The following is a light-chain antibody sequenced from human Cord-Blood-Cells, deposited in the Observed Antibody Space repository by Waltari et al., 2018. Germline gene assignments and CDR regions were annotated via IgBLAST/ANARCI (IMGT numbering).Light chain of an antibody. J-gene: IGKJ1*01. Sequence: EIVLTQSPATLSLSPGERATLSCRASQSVSSYLAWYQQKPGQAPRLLIYDASNRATGIPARFSGSGSGTDFTLTISSLEPEDFAVYYCQQRSNWWTVGQGP. CDR3: QQRSNWWT. V-gene: IGKV3-11*01. CDR2: DAS. CDR1: QSVSSY.